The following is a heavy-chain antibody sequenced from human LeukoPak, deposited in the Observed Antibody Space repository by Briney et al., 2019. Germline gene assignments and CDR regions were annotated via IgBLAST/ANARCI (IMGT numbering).Heavy chain of an antibody. CDR2: TYYRSKWYN. V-gene: IGHV6-1*01. CDR1: GDSVSSNSAA. J-gene: IGHJ6*02. CDR3: ARDDRGYTAMVPYYYYGMDV. D-gene: IGHD5-18*01. Sequence: SQTLSLTCAISGDSVSSNSAAWNWIRQSPTRGLEWLGRTYYRSKWYNDYAVSVKSRITINPDTSKNQFSLQLNSVTPEDTAVYYCARDDRGYTAMVPYYYYGMDVWGQGTTVTVSS.